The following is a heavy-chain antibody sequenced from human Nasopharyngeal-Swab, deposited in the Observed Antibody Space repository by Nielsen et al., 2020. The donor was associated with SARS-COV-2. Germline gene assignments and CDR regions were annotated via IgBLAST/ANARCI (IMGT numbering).Heavy chain of an antibody. D-gene: IGHD6-19*01. CDR1: GFTFDDYA. CDR3: AKDFNQYNSGWYDG. Sequence: GGSLRLSCAVSGFTFDDYAMHWVRQAPGKGLEWVSVTSGDGTNTYYADSVRGRFTISRDNSKNSLCLQMNSLRTEDTALYYCAKDFNQYNSGWYDGWGKGTTVTVSS. CDR2: TSGDGTNT. V-gene: IGHV3-43*02. J-gene: IGHJ6*04.